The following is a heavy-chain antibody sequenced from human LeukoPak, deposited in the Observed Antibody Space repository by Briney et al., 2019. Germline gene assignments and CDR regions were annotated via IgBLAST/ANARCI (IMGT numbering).Heavy chain of an antibody. Sequence: GGSLRLSCAASGSTFDDYAMHWVRQAPGKGLEWVSLISGDGGSTYYADSVKGRFTISRDNSKNSLYLQMNSLRTEDTALYYCAKDILRDYYDSSGSYYYYYYMDVWGKGTTVTVSS. CDR2: ISGDGGST. J-gene: IGHJ6*03. V-gene: IGHV3-43*02. CDR1: GSTFDDYA. CDR3: AKDILRDYYDSSGSYYYYYYMDV. D-gene: IGHD3-22*01.